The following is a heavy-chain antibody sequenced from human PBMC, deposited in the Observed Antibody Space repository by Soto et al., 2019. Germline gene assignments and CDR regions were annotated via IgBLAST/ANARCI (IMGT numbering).Heavy chain of an antibody. CDR1: GGTFSSYA. J-gene: IGHJ4*02. CDR2: IIPIFGTA. D-gene: IGHD3-22*01. CDR3: ATTYYYDSSGYAGYFDY. Sequence: GASVKVSCKASGGTFSSYAISWVRQAPGEGLEWIGGIIPIFGTANYAQKFQGRVTITEDKSTSTAYMEMSSLRSEDTAVYYCATTYYYDSSGYAGYFDYWGQGTLVPVSS. V-gene: IGHV1-69*06.